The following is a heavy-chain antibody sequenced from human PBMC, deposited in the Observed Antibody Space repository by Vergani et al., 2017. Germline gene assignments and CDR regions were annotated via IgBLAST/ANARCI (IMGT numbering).Heavy chain of an antibody. J-gene: IGHJ4*02. CDR2: VNPNSGGT. Sequence: QVQLVQSGAEVKKPGASVKVSCKTSGFTFSGYYIHWVRQAPGQGLEWMGWVNPNSGGTNYAQKFQGRVTMNRDTTINTAYMELNRLKSEDTAMYYCARDTRGGEWSGGYWGQGTLVTVSS. CDR1: GFTFSGYY. V-gene: IGHV1-2*02. D-gene: IGHD3-16*01. CDR3: ARDTRGGEWSGGY.